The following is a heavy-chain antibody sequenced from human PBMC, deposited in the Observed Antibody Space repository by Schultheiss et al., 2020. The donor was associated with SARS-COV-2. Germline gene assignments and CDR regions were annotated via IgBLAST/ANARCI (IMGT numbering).Heavy chain of an antibody. CDR1: GGTFSSYA. CDR2: IIPIFGTA. J-gene: IGHJ4*02. V-gene: IGHV1-69*01. CDR3: ATSLITGTTIEELYLED. Sequence: KISCKASGGTFSSYAISWVRQAPGQGLEWMGGIIPIFGTANYAQKFQGRVTITADESTSTAYMELSSLRSEDTAVYYCATSLITGTTIEELYLEDWGQGTLVTVS. D-gene: IGHD1-7*01.